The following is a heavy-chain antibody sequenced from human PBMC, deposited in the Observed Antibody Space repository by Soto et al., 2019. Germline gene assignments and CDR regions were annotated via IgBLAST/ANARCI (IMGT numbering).Heavy chain of an antibody. D-gene: IGHD4-17*01. CDR3: AHSDYGDYFDY. V-gene: IGHV2-5*02. J-gene: IGHJ4*02. Sequence: QITLKESGPPLVKPTQTLTLTCTFSGFSLSAHGVGVGWIRQPPGKALEWLALIYWDNDKRYSPSLKRRLTITTDTSKNPVVLTMTHMVPVDTATYFCAHSDYGDYFDYWGQGTLVTVSS. CDR1: GFSLSAHGVG. CDR2: IYWDNDK.